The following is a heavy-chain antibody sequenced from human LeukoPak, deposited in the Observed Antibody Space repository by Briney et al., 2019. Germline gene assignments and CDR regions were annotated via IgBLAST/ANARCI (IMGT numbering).Heavy chain of an antibody. Sequence: SETLSLTCAVYGGSFSGYYWSWIRQPPGKGLEWIGEINHSGSTNYNPSLKSRVTISVDTSKNQFSLKLSSVTAADTAVYYCARRSGGWFGEAYYYYYMDVWGKGTTVTISS. CDR1: GGSFSGYY. CDR2: INHSGST. V-gene: IGHV4-34*01. D-gene: IGHD3-10*01. CDR3: ARRSGGWFGEAYYYYYMDV. J-gene: IGHJ6*03.